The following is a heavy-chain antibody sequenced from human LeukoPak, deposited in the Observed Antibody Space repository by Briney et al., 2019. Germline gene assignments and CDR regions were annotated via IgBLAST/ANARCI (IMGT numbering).Heavy chain of an antibody. D-gene: IGHD1-1*01. CDR1: GFTFSSYA. Sequence: GGSLRLSCAASGFTFSSYAMHWVRQAPGKGLEWVAVISYDGSNKYYADSVKGRFTISRDNSKNTLYLQMNSLRAEDTAVYYCAREVEGIDYWGQGTLVTVSS. CDR2: ISYDGSNK. V-gene: IGHV3-30-3*01. J-gene: IGHJ4*02. CDR3: AREVEGIDY.